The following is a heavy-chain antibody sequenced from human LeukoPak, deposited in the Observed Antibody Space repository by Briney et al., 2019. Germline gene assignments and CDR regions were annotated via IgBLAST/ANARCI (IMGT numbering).Heavy chain of an antibody. CDR1: VFTVSSNY. V-gene: IGHV3-53*01. Sequence: PGGSLRLSCAASVFTVSSNYISWVRQAPGKGLEWVSVIYSGGSTYYADSVKGRFTIARDNSKNTLYLQMNSLRAEDTAVYYCARRLYSSSWSSFDYWGQGTLVTVSS. CDR2: IYSGGST. J-gene: IGHJ4*02. D-gene: IGHD6-13*01. CDR3: ARRLYSSSWSSFDY.